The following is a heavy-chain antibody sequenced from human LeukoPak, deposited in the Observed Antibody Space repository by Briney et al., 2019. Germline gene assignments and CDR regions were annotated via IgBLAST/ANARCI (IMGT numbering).Heavy chain of an antibody. CDR1: GYSISSGYY. CDR2: INHSGST. V-gene: IGHV4-38-2*02. J-gene: IGHJ3*02. D-gene: IGHD3-22*01. CDR3: ARAVDGYDSSGYFRDAFDI. Sequence: SETLSLTCTVSGYSISSGYYWGWIRQPPGKGLEWIGSINHSGSTYYNPSLKSRVTISVDTSKNQFSLRLSSVTAADTAVYYCARAVDGYDSSGYFRDAFDIWGQGTMVTVSS.